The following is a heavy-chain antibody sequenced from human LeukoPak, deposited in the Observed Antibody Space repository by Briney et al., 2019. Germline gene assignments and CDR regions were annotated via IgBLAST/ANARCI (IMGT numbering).Heavy chain of an antibody. CDR3: AKAGLRYVDWTEAIDY. Sequence: GGSLRLSCAPSGFTFSSYAMSWVRQAPGKGLEWVSAISGRGGSKDYADSVKGRCTISRDNSKNTLYLQMNSLRGEDTAAYYCAKAGLRYVDWTEAIDYWGQGTLVTVSS. CDR2: ISGRGGSK. D-gene: IGHD3-9*01. V-gene: IGHV3-23*01. J-gene: IGHJ4*02. CDR1: GFTFSSYA.